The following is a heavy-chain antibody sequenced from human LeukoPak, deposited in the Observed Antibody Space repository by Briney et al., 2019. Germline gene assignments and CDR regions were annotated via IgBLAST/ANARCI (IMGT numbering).Heavy chain of an antibody. CDR3: AKTYSSSRYYVQAFDI. CDR1: GFTFSSYW. Sequence: PGGSLRLSCAASGFTFSSYWMSWVRQVPGKGLEWVSGISWNSFSIGYADSVKGRFTISRDNAKNSLYLQMNSLRAEDMALYYCAKTYSSSRYYVQAFDIWGQGTMVTVSS. D-gene: IGHD6-13*01. V-gene: IGHV3-9*03. J-gene: IGHJ3*02. CDR2: ISWNSFSI.